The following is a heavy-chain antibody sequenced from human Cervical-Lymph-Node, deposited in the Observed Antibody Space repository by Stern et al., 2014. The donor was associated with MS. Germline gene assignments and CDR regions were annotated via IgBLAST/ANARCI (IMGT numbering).Heavy chain of an antibody. CDR1: GFTFSNSA. CDR2: LSGSAGHT. J-gene: IGHJ4*02. CDR3: ARDDYYDSSGRLVY. Sequence: VQLVQSGGHLVQPGRSLTLSCAASGFTFSNSALSWVRPAPGQGLEWVSALSGSAGHTYSARSVRGRLTISRDNSMHTLYLQMNRLRVEDTAIYYCARDDYYDSSGRLVYWGQGTPVIVSS. D-gene: IGHD3-22*01. V-gene: IGHV3-23*04.